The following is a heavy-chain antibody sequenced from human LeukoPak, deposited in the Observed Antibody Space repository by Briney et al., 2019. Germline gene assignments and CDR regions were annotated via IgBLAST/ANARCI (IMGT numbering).Heavy chain of an antibody. D-gene: IGHD5-24*01. V-gene: IGHV3-66*01. J-gene: IGHJ4*02. CDR1: GFTVSSNY. CDR2: IYSGGST. Sequence: GGSLRLSCAVSGFTVSSNYMTWVRQAPGKGLEWVSVIYSGGSTYYADSVKGRFIISRDNSKNTVFLQMNSLRAEDTAVYYCARGLRWLQPDYWGQGTLVTVSS. CDR3: ARGLRWLQPDY.